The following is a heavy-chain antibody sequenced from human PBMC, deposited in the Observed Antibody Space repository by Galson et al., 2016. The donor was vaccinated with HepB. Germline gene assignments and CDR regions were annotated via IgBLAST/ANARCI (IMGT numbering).Heavy chain of an antibody. Sequence: SLRLSCAASGFTFSSYSMNWVRRAPGKGLEWVSSISGSNYMYYTDSVKGRFTISRDNANNTLFLQMNSLRAEDTAVYYCARDLRGAFSVYYRGYFDSWGQGTPVTVSS. V-gene: IGHV3-21*01. CDR1: GFTFSSYS. CDR3: ARDLRGAFSVYYRGYFDS. CDR2: ISGSNYM. J-gene: IGHJ4*02. D-gene: IGHD3-10*01.